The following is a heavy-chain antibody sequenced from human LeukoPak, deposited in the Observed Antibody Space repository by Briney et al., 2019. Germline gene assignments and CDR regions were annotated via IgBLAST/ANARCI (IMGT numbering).Heavy chain of an antibody. Sequence: SETLSLTCAVYGGSFSGYYWSWIRQPPGKGLEWIGEINHSGSTNYNPSLKSRVTISVDTSKNQFSLKLSSVTAADTAVYYCARLGFDWLLPHDAFDIWGQGTMVTVSS. D-gene: IGHD3-9*01. CDR1: GGSFSGYY. J-gene: IGHJ3*02. V-gene: IGHV4-34*01. CDR2: INHSGST. CDR3: ARLGFDWLLPHDAFDI.